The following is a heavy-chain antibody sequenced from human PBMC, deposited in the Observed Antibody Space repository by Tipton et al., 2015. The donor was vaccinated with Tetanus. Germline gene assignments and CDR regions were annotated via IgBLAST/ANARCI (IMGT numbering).Heavy chain of an antibody. Sequence: SGFSFDDYNMYWVRQAPGQGLEWFSLINRDGTSTYYADSVKGRFTISRDNSKNSLYLQMTSLRGEDTALYYCAKDHQVRNYFDSWGQETLVTVSS. D-gene: IGHD1-14*01. CDR2: INRDGTST. CDR3: AKDHQVRNYFDS. J-gene: IGHJ4*02. V-gene: IGHV3-43*01. CDR1: GFSFDDYN.